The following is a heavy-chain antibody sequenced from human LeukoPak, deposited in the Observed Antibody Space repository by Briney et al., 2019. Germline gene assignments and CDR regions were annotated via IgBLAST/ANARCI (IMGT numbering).Heavy chain of an antibody. CDR2: IYTSGST. D-gene: IGHD4-11*01. CDR3: AREEGDYSNYYFDY. J-gene: IGHJ4*02. CDR1: GGSISSGSYY. V-gene: IGHV4-61*02. Sequence: KTSQTLSLTCTVSGGSISSGSYYWSWIRQPAGKGLEWIGRIYTSGSTNYNPSLKSRVTISVDTSKNQFSLKLSSVTAADTAVYYCAREEGDYSNYYFDYWGQGTLVTVSS.